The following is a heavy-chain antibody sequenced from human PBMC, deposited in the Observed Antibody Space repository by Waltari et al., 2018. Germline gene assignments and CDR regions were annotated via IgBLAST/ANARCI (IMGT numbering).Heavy chain of an antibody. CDR3: ASSSFCSSTTCYLGY. Sequence: QVRLVQSAAEVKKPGASVKVYCKASGYTFSSYGISWVRQAPGQGLEWMGWIGAYNGNTDYAQKFRGRVTLTTDRSTNTAYMELRSLRSDDTAFYYCASSSFCSSTTCYLGYWGQGTLVTVSS. CDR1: GYTFSSYG. CDR2: IGAYNGNT. V-gene: IGHV1-18*01. D-gene: IGHD2-2*01. J-gene: IGHJ4*02.